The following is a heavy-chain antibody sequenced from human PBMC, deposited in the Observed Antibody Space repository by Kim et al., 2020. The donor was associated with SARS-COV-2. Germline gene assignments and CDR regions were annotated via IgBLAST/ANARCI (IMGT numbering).Heavy chain of an antibody. CDR2: IYYSGST. CDR1: GGSISSSSYY. Sequence: SETLSLTCTVSGGSISSSSYYWGWIRQPPGKGLEWIGSIYYSGSTYYNPSLKSRVTISVDTSKNQFSLKLSSVTAADTAVYYCASGRITMIVVVPLDAFDIWGQGTMVTVCS. J-gene: IGHJ3*02. D-gene: IGHD3-22*01. V-gene: IGHV4-39*01. CDR3: ASGRITMIVVVPLDAFDI.